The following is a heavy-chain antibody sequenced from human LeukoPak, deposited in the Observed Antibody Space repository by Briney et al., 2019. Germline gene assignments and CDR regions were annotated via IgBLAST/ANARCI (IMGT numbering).Heavy chain of an antibody. CDR3: AKHPPEYYYDSSGYSGGMDYYFDY. CDR2: ISGSGGST. Sequence: PGGSLRLSCAASGFTFSSYGMSWVRQAPGKGLEWVSAISGSGGSTYYADSVKGRFTISRDNSKNTLYLQMNSLRAEDTAVYYCAKHPPEYYYDSSGYSGGMDYYFDYWGQGTLVTVSS. CDR1: GFTFSSYG. V-gene: IGHV3-23*01. J-gene: IGHJ4*02. D-gene: IGHD3-22*01.